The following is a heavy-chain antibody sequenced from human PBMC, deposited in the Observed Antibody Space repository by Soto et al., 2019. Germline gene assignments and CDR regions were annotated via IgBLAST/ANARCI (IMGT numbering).Heavy chain of an antibody. CDR2: IYSGGST. D-gene: IGHD2-2*01. J-gene: IGHJ2*01. Sequence: EVQLVESGGGLVQPGGSLRLSCAATGFTVSSNYMSWVRQAPGKGMEWVSVIYSGGSTYYADSVKGRFTISRDNSKNTLYLQMNSLRAEDTAVYYCARDGSCSNSCQHYWYFDLWGRGTLVTVSS. CDR3: ARDGSCSNSCQHYWYFDL. CDR1: GFTVSSNY. V-gene: IGHV3-66*01.